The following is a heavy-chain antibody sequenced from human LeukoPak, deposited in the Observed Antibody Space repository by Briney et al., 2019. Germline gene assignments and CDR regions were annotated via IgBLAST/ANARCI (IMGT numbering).Heavy chain of an antibody. V-gene: IGHV3-21*01. Sequence: GGSLRLSCSASGFTFSSDSMNGVRQAPRKMLEWVSSISSSSRYIYYADSLKGRFTISRDNAKNSLYLKMNSLSAEDRALYYCARGRSPVAAQKGNWFDPWGHGTLVT. CDR1: GFTFSSDS. CDR3: ARGRSPVAAQKGNWFDP. J-gene: IGHJ5*02. D-gene: IGHD2-15*01. CDR2: ISSSSRYI.